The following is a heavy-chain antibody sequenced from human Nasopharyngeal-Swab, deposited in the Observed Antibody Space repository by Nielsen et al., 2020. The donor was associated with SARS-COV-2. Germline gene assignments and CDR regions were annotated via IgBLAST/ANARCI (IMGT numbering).Heavy chain of an antibody. D-gene: IGHD3-22*01. CDR1: GFTFGDYA. CDR2: IRSKAYGGTT. J-gene: IGHJ4*02. V-gene: IGHV3-49*04. CDR3: TRGYDTFDY. Sequence: GGSLRLSCTASGFTFGDYAMSWVRQAPGKGLEWVGFIRSKAYGGTTEYAASVKGRFTIPRDDSKSIAYLQMNSLKTEDTAVYYCTRGYDTFDYWGQGTLVTVSS.